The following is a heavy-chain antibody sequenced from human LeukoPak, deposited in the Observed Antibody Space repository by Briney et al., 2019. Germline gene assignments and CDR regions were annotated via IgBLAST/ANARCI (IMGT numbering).Heavy chain of an antibody. V-gene: IGHV3-49*03. CDR3: TRGSDTIFGVARDGFDS. J-gene: IGHJ4*02. CDR1: GFTFDDYA. Sequence: PGGSLRLSCAASGFTFDDYAMSWFRRAPGKGLEWVGFIRGKPYGETTEYAASVQGRFTISRDDSESTTYLQLNSLKTEDTAVYYCTRGSDTIFGVARDGFDSWGQGTLVTVSS. CDR2: IRGKPYGETT. D-gene: IGHD3-3*01.